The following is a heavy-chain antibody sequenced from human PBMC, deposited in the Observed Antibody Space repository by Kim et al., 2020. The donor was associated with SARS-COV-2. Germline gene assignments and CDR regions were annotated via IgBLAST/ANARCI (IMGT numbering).Heavy chain of an antibody. CDR3: ARDLSGTYGYRYYYGMDV. J-gene: IGHJ6*02. Sequence: KGRFTLSRDNSKNTLYLQMNSLRAEDTAVYYCARDLSGTYGYRYYYGMDVWGQGTTVTVSS. D-gene: IGHD5-18*01. V-gene: IGHV3-30*07.